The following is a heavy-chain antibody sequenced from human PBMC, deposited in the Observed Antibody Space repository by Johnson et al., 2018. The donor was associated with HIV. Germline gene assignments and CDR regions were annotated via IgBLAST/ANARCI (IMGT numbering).Heavy chain of an antibody. J-gene: IGHJ3*01. CDR3: ARDATPWGGDYVGYAFDL. V-gene: IGHV3-48*03. CDR1: GFTFNSYN. Sequence: VQLVESGGGVVQPGRSLRLSCAASGFTFNSYNMAWIRQSPGKGLECLSYITSSGSSVYYTDFVKGRFTISRDNAKASVSLRMNSLRAEDSGIYYCARDATPWGGDYVGYAFDLWGQGTVVTVSS. CDR2: ITSSGSSV. D-gene: IGHD4-17*01.